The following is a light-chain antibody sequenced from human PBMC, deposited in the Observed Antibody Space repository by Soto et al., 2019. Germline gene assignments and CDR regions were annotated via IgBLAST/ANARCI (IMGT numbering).Light chain of an antibody. CDR1: QSISSY. V-gene: IGKV1-39*01. Sequence: DIQMTQSPSSLSASVGDRVTITCRASQSISSYLNWYQQKPGKAPKLLIYAASSLQSGVPSRFSGSGSGTECTLTISSLQPEEFATYYCQQSYSTSRTFGQGTKVEIK. CDR2: AAS. CDR3: QQSYSTSRT. J-gene: IGKJ1*01.